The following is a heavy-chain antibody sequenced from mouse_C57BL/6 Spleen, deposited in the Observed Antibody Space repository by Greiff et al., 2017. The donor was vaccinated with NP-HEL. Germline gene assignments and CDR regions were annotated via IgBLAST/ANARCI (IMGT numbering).Heavy chain of an antibody. D-gene: IGHD1-1*01. CDR3: ASGGSPMDY. CDR2: IDPSDSYT. V-gene: IGHV1-69*01. J-gene: IGHJ4*01. CDR1: GYTFTSYW. Sequence: QVQLQQPGAELVMPGASVKLSCKASGYTFTSYWMHWVKQRPGQGLEWIGEIDPSDSYTNYNQKFKGKSTLTVDKASSTAYMQLSSLTSEDSAVYYCASGGSPMDYWGQGTSVTGSS.